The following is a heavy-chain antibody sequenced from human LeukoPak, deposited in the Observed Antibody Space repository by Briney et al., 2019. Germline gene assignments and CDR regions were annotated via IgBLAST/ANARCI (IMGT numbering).Heavy chain of an antibody. D-gene: IGHD3-3*01. CDR1: GGSISSGSYY. Sequence: PSETLSLTCTVSGGSISSGSYYWSWIRQPAGKGLEWIGRIYTSGSTNYNPSLKSRVTISVDTSKNQFSLKLSSVTAADTAVYYCARSSRAAEVRFLEWSPRYYFDYWGQGTLVTVSS. CDR3: ARSSRAAEVRFLEWSPRYYFDY. CDR2: IYTSGST. J-gene: IGHJ4*02. V-gene: IGHV4-61*02.